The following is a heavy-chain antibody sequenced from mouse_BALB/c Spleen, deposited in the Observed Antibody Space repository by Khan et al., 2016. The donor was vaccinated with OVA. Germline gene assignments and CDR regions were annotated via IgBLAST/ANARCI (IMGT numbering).Heavy chain of an antibody. V-gene: IGHV3-2*02. CDR1: GYSITSGYG. CDR3: ARTARIKY. Sequence: EVQLQASGPGLVKPSQSLSLTCSVTGYSITSGYGWNWIRQFPGNKLEWMGYISYSGSTNLNPSLKSRISITRDTSKNQFFLQLNSVTTEDTATSDCARTARIKYWGQGTTLTVSS. J-gene: IGHJ2*01. CDR2: ISYSGST. D-gene: IGHD1-2*01.